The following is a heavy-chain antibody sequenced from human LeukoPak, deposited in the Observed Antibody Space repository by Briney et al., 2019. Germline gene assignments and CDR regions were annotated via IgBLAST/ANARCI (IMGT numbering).Heavy chain of an antibody. CDR3: ARHGYGGNSRAFDI. CDR2: IYYSGST. V-gene: IGHV4-39*01. D-gene: IGHD4-23*01. CDR1: GGSISSSSYY. Sequence: SETLSLTCTVSGGSISSSSYYWGWIRQPPGKGLEWIGSIYYSGSTYYNPSLKSRVTISVDTSKNQFSLKLSSVTAADTAVYHCARHGYGGNSRAFDIWGQGTMVTVSS. J-gene: IGHJ3*02.